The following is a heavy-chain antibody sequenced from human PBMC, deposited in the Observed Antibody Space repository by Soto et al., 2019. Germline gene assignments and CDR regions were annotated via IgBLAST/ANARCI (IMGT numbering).Heavy chain of an antibody. Sequence: GGALRLSCAASGFTFSSYAMSWVRQAPGKGLEWVSTISGSGGGTYYADSMKGRFTISRDNSKNTLYLQMYSLRVEDTAVYYCARESDHWGQGTLVTVSS. CDR2: ISGSGGGT. CDR3: ARESDH. CDR1: GFTFSSYA. V-gene: IGHV3-23*01. J-gene: IGHJ4*02.